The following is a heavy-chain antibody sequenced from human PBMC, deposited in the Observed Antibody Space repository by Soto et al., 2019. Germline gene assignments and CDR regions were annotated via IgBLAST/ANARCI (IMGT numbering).Heavy chain of an antibody. CDR1: GGSFSGYY. Sequence: SETLSLTCAVYGGSFSGYYWSWIRQPPGKGLEWIGEINHSGSTNYNPSLKSRVTISVDTSKNQFSLKLSSVTAADTAVYYCARRGAAYIVVVTAAIRWFDPWGQGALVTVSS. V-gene: IGHV4-34*01. CDR3: ARRGAAYIVVVTAAIRWFDP. J-gene: IGHJ5*02. CDR2: INHSGST. D-gene: IGHD2-2*01.